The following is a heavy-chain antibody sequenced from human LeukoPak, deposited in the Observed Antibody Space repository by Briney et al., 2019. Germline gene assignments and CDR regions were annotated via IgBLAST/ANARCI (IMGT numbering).Heavy chain of an antibody. CDR3: ARVLLGSSSFDP. CDR1: VVTFTDFF. Sequence: ASVKVSCKASVVTFTDFFIHWVRQAPGQGLEWMAWINPNSGETNYAQKFQDRVTLTRDPSINTAYMELSALTSDDTAIYYCARVLLGSSSFDPWGQGTLVTVSS. D-gene: IGHD6-6*01. V-gene: IGHV1-2*02. J-gene: IGHJ5*02. CDR2: INPNSGET.